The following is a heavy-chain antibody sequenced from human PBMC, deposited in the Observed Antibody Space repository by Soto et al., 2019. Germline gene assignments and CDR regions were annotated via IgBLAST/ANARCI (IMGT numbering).Heavy chain of an antibody. Sequence: GGSLRLSCAASGFTFSSYAMSWVRQAPGKGLEWVSAISGSGGSTYYADSVKGRFTISRDNSKNTLYLQMNSLRAEDTAVYYCAKGIRPTPYCSGGSCYGGAFDIWGQGTMVTVSS. CDR1: GFTFSSYA. CDR3: AKGIRPTPYCSGGSCYGGAFDI. V-gene: IGHV3-23*01. J-gene: IGHJ3*02. CDR2: ISGSGGST. D-gene: IGHD2-15*01.